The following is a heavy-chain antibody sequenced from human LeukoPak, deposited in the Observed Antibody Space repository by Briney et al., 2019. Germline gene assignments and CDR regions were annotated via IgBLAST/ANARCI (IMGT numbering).Heavy chain of an antibody. J-gene: IGHJ4*02. CDR2: INPNSGGT. V-gene: IGHV1-2*02. CDR3: ARDPKDDTSGYYYFDY. D-gene: IGHD3-22*01. Sequence: ASVKVSCKASGYTFTGYYMHWVRQAPGQGLEWMGWINPNSGGTNYAQKFQGRVTMTRDMSTSTVYMELSSLKSEDTAVYYCARDPKDDTSGYYYFDYWGQGTLVTVSS. CDR1: GYTFTGYY.